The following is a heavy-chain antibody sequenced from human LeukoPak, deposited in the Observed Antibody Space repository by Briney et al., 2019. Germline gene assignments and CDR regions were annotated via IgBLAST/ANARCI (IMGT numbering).Heavy chain of an antibody. V-gene: IGHV3-20*04. CDR3: ARTSGGYGDWAY. J-gene: IGHJ4*02. CDR1: GFTFDDYG. CDR2: INWKGGST. D-gene: IGHD4-17*01. Sequence: GGSLRLSCAASGFTFDDYGMSWVRQAPGKGLEWVSAINWKGGSTGYADSVKGRFIVSRDNAKNSLYLQMNSLRAEDTALYYCARTSGGYGDWAYWGQGILVTVSS.